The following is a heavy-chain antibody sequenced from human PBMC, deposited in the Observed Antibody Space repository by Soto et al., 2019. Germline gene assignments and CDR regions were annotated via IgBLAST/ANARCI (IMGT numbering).Heavy chain of an antibody. CDR2: ISWNSGSI. CDR1: GFTFDDYA. V-gene: IGHV3-9*01. D-gene: IGHD2-2*01. Sequence: ESGGGLVQPGRSLRLSCAASGFTFDDYAMHWVRQAPGKGLEWVSGISWNSGSIGYADSVKGRFTISRDNAKNSLYLQMNSLRAEDTALYYCAKDSSTSRDYYYMDVWGKGTTVTVSS. J-gene: IGHJ6*03. CDR3: AKDSSTSRDYYYMDV.